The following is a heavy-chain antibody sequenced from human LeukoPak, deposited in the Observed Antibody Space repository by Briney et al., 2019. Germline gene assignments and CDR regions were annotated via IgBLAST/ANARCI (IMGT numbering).Heavy chain of an antibody. V-gene: IGHV1-69*05. CDR3: ARDRDVRSSGWYYFDY. CDR2: IIPIFGTA. Sequence: SVKVSCKASGGTFSSYAISWVRQAPGQGLEWMGRIIPIFGTANYAQKFQGRVTITTDESTSTAYMELSSLRSEDTAVYYCARDRDVRSSGWYYFDYWGQGTLVTVSS. D-gene: IGHD6-19*01. J-gene: IGHJ4*02. CDR1: GGTFSSYA.